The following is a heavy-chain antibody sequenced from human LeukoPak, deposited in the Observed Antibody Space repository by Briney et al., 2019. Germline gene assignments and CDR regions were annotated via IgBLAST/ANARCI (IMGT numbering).Heavy chain of an antibody. V-gene: IGHV3-30*04. J-gene: IGHJ4*02. Sequence: GGSLRLSCAASGFTFNSYAMHWVRQAPGKGLEWVAVISYDGSNKYYADSVKGRFTISRDNSKNTPYLQMNSLRAEDTAVYYCARGMDSSGSDWPIEYWGQGTLVTVSS. CDR3: ARGMDSSGSDWPIEY. CDR2: ISYDGSNK. CDR1: GFTFNSYA. D-gene: IGHD6-19*01.